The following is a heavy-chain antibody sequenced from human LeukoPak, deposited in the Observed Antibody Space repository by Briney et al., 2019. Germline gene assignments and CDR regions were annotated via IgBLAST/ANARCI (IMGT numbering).Heavy chain of an antibody. CDR1: GYTFTDYW. J-gene: IGHJ4*02. V-gene: IGHV5-51*01. Sequence: GDSLEISCRGSGYTFTDYWIGWVRQMPGKGLEWMGIIHPGNSDTTYSPSFQGQVTISADKSITTAYLQWSGLKASDTAMYYCVRHIGTTGPDHWGQGTLVTVSS. CDR2: IHPGNSDT. D-gene: IGHD1-1*01. CDR3: VRHIGTTGPDH.